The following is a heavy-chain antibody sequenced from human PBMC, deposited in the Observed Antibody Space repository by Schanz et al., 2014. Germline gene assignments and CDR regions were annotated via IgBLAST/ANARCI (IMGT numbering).Heavy chain of an antibody. Sequence: QVQLVESGGGVVQPGRSLRLSCAASGFTFSSYAMHWVRQAPGKGLEWVAVISYDGRNKYYADSVKGRFTISRDNSENTLYLQMNSLRAEDTAVYYCARANYRRKINFDYWGRGTLVTVSS. J-gene: IGHJ4*02. V-gene: IGHV3-30-3*01. CDR1: GFTFSSYA. D-gene: IGHD3-10*01. CDR3: ARANYRRKINFDY. CDR2: ISYDGRNK.